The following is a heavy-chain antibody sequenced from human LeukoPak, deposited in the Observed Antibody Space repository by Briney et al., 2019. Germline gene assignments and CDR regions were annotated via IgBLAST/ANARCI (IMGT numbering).Heavy chain of an antibody. D-gene: IGHD3-22*01. J-gene: IGHJ4*02. CDR3: AKVRYYYDNSPSYYFDL. CDR1: GFTFSNYG. CDR2: FSGGAGGT. Sequence: PGGSLRLSCAASGFTFSNYGMSWVRQAPGKGLEWVSGFSGGAGGTYYADSVKGRSTISRDNSKNTLYLQMDSLRAEDTGLYYCAKVRYYYDNSPSYYFDLWGQGTLVTVSS. V-gene: IGHV3-23*01.